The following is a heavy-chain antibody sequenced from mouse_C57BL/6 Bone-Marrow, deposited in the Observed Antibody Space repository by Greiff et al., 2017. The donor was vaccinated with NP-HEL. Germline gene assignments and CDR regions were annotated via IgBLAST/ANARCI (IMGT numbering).Heavy chain of an antibody. CDR3: ARFWYYDV. J-gene: IGHJ1*03. CDR1: GFSLTSYG. CDR2: IWSGGSP. Sequence: VKVVESGPGLVQPSQSLSITCTVSGFSLTSYGVHWVRQSPGKGLEWLGVIWSGGSPDYNAAFISRLSIIKDNSKSQVFFKMSRLQADDTAIYYCARFWYYDVWGTGTTVTVSS. V-gene: IGHV2-2*01.